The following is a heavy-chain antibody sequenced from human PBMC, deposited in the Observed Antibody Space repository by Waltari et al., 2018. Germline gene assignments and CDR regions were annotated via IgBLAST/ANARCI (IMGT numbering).Heavy chain of an antibody. CDR3: ARVATKTYSSPVPGRPYYYGMDV. Sequence: EEQLVESGGGLAQPGESLRLPCAASGFPFSRYWMDWVRQAPGQGLVWVSRINSDGSSRTYADSVKGRFTISRDNAKNTLYVQMNRLRAEDTAVYYCARVATKTYSSPVPGRPYYYGMDVWGQGTTVTVSS. J-gene: IGHJ6*02. CDR1: GFPFSRYW. CDR2: INSDGSSR. V-gene: IGHV3-74*01. D-gene: IGHD3-22*01.